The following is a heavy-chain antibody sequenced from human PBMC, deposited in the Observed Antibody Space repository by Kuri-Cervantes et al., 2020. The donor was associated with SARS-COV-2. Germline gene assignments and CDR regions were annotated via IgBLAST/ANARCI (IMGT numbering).Heavy chain of an antibody. V-gene: IGHV3-72*01. J-gene: IGHJ4*02. CDR2: TRNKANSYTT. CDR1: GFTFSDHY. D-gene: IGHD6-19*01. Sequence: LSLTCAASGFTFSDHYMDWVRQAPGKGLEWVGRTRNKANSYTTEYAASVKGRFTISRDDSKNSLYLQMNSLKTEDTAVYYCASAVASLFDYWGQGTLVTVSS. CDR3: ASAVASLFDY.